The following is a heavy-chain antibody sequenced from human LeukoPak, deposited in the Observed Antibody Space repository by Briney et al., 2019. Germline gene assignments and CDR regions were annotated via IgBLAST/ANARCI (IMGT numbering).Heavy chain of an antibody. J-gene: IGHJ3*02. V-gene: IGHV1-69*04. Sequence: GASVKVSCKASGYTFTSYAMNWVRQAPGQGLEWMGRIIPILGIANYAQKFQGRVTITADKSTSTAYMELSSLRSEDTAVYYCARAPLQGAFDIWGQGTMVTVSS. CDR2: IIPILGIA. CDR3: ARAPLQGAFDI. D-gene: IGHD4-11*01. CDR1: GYTFTSYA.